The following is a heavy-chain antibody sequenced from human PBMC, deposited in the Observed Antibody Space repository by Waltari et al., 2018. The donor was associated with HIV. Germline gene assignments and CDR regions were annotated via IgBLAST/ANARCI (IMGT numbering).Heavy chain of an antibody. Sequence: EVQLVESGGGLVQPGGSLRLSCAASGFTFSSYWMHWVRQAPGKGRVWVSRMNGDGSTTRYADSVKGRFTISRDNAKNTLYLQRNSLRAEDTAVYYCARIAYDSRGYGWFDPWGQGTLVTVSS. CDR2: MNGDGSTT. D-gene: IGHD3-22*01. CDR1: GFTFSSYW. CDR3: ARIAYDSRGYGWFDP. J-gene: IGHJ5*02. V-gene: IGHV3-74*01.